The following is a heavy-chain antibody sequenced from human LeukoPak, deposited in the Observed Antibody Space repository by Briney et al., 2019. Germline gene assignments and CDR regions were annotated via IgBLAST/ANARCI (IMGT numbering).Heavy chain of an antibody. J-gene: IGHJ4*02. V-gene: IGHV3-30*02. CDR3: AKSLRFGEPSC. Sequence: GGSLGLSCAASGFTFSGHGMHWVRQAPGKGLESVAFIRSDGSNKNYADSVEGRFTISRDNSKNTLYLQMNSLRAEDTAVYYCAKSLRFGEPSCWGQGTLVTVSS. CDR1: GFTFSGHG. D-gene: IGHD3-10*01. CDR2: IRSDGSNK.